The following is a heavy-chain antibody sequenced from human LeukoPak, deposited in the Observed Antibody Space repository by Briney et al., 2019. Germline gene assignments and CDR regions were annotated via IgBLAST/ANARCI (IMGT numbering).Heavy chain of an antibody. Sequence: GGSLRLSCAASGFTFSSYAMSWVRQAPGKGLEWVSAISGSGGSTYYTDSVKGRFTISRDNSKNTLYLQMIRLRAEDTAVYYCAKEPYSSGWYGNYFDYSGEGTLVSVSS. CDR3: AKEPYSSGWYGNYFDY. D-gene: IGHD6-19*01. CDR2: ISGSGGST. V-gene: IGHV3-23*01. J-gene: IGHJ4*02. CDR1: GFTFSSYA.